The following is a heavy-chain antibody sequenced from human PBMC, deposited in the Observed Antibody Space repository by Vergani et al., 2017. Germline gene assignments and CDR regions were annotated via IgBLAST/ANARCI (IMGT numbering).Heavy chain of an antibody. V-gene: IGHV4-59*01. Sequence: QVQLQESCPGLVKPSETLSLPCTVSGGSISSYYWSWIRQSPGKGLEWIGYIYNSGSTNYNPSLKIRVTISVDTSKNQFSLKLSSVTAADTAVYYCARVYCSSTSCPAGYWGQGTLVTVSS. CDR2: IYNSGST. J-gene: IGHJ4*02. CDR1: GGSISSYY. D-gene: IGHD2-2*01. CDR3: ARVYCSSTSCPAGY.